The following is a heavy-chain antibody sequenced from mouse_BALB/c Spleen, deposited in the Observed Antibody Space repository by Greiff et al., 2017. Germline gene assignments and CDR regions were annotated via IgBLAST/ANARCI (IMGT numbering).Heavy chain of an antibody. CDR1: GFTFSNYW. D-gene: IGHD1-1*01. Sequence: EVKVVESGGGLVQPGGSMKLSCVASGFTFSNYWMNWVRQSPEKGLEWVAEIRLKSNNYATHYAESVKGRFTISRDDSKSSVYLQMNNLRAEDTGIYYCTRDIYYYGSSWNFDVWGAGTTVTVSS. CDR3: TRDIYYYGSSWNFDV. CDR2: IRLKSNNYAT. J-gene: IGHJ1*01. V-gene: IGHV6-6*02.